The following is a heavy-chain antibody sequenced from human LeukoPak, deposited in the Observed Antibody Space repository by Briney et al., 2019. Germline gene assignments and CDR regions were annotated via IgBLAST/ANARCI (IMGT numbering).Heavy chain of an antibody. Sequence: PSETLSLTRTVSGYSISSGYYWGWIRQPPGKGLEWIGSIYHSGSTYYNPSLKSRVTISVDTSKNQFSLKLSSVTAADTAVYYCARDSPTADIVVVPAAILIDWGQGTLVTVSS. CDR3: ARDSPTADIVVVPAAILID. V-gene: IGHV4-38-2*02. CDR1: GYSISSGYY. J-gene: IGHJ4*02. CDR2: IYHSGST. D-gene: IGHD2-2*02.